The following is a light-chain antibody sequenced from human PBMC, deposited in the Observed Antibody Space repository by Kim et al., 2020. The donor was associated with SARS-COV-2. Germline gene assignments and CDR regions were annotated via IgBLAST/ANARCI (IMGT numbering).Light chain of an antibody. CDR3: QQSYAAPYS. CDR1: QTISAY. Sequence: DILMTQSPSSLSASVGDRVTITCRASQTISAYLNWYQQRPGKAPQLLIYATSSLQSGVPSRFSGGGSGTEFTLTIASLQPEDFATYYCQQSYAAPYSFGRGTKLEI. CDR2: ATS. J-gene: IGKJ2*03. V-gene: IGKV1-39*01.